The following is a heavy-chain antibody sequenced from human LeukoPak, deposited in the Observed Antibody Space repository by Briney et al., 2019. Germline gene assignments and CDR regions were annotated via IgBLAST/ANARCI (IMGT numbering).Heavy chain of an antibody. Sequence: HPGGSLRLSCAASGFTFSNSAMSCVRQAPGKGLEWVSTLSGSGITTYYADSVKGRFTISRDNSKNTLYLQMNSLRAEDTAVYYCAKGIYSSGWSYFDYWGHGTLVTVSS. CDR1: GFTFSNSA. D-gene: IGHD6-19*01. CDR3: AKGIYSSGWSYFDY. J-gene: IGHJ4*01. CDR2: LSGSGITT. V-gene: IGHV3-23*01.